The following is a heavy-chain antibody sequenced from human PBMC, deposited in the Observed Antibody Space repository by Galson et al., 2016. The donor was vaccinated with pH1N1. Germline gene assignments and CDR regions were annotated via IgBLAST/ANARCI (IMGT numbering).Heavy chain of an antibody. D-gene: IGHD3-10*01. J-gene: IGHJ5*02. CDR2: ISGYNGNT. V-gene: IGHV1-18*01. CDR3: ARLSGSRWLDP. CDR1: GYMFTSYG. Sequence: QSGAEVKEPGASVKVSCKASGYMFTSYGITWVRQAPGQGLEWMGLISGYNGNTNYAQKFRGRLTMTTDTSTTTAYMELRSLRSDDTAFYYRARLSGSRWLDPWGQGTLVTVSS.